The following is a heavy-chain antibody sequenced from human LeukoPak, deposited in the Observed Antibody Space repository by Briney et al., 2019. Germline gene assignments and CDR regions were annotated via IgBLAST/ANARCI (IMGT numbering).Heavy chain of an antibody. CDR3: AGDLSYYDSSGYSAY. D-gene: IGHD3-22*01. CDR1: GFTFSSYW. CDR2: INSDGSST. V-gene: IGHV3-74*01. J-gene: IGHJ4*02. Sequence: GGSLRLSCAAPGFTFSSYWMHWVRQAPGKGLVWVSRINSDGSSTSYADSVKGRFTISRDNAKNTLYLQMNSLRAEDTAVYFCAGDLSYYDSSGYSAYWGQGTLVTVSS.